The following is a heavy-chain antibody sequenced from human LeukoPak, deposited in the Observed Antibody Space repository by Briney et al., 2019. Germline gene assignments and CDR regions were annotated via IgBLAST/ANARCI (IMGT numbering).Heavy chain of an antibody. V-gene: IGHV4-4*07. CDR1: GGSISSYY. CDR3: VTPRSWELSDMAV. Sequence: SETLSLTCTVSGGSISSYYWSWIRQPAGKGLEWIGRIYTSGSTNYDPSLKSRVTMSVDTSKNEFSLRLTSVTAADTAVYYCVTPRSWELSDMAVWGKGTTVIVSS. D-gene: IGHD1-26*01. J-gene: IGHJ6*03. CDR2: IYTSGST.